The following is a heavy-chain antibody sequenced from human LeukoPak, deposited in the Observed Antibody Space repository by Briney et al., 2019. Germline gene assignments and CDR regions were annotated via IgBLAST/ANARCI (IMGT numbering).Heavy chain of an antibody. CDR3: ARGYYYDSSGSALDY. CDR2: ISSSGSTI. V-gene: IGHV3-11*01. Sequence: GGSLRLSCAASGFTFSDYHMSWIRQAPGKGLEWVSYISSSGSTIYYADSVKGRFTISRDNAKNSLHLQMNSLRAEDTAVYYCARGYYYDSSGSALDYWGQGTLVTVSS. J-gene: IGHJ4*02. CDR1: GFTFSDYH. D-gene: IGHD3-22*01.